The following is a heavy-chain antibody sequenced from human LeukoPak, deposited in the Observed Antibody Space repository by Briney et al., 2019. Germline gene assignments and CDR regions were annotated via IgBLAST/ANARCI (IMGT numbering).Heavy chain of an antibody. CDR2: ISYDGSNK. CDR1: GFTFSDYY. D-gene: IGHD3-22*01. V-gene: IGHV3-30-3*01. J-gene: IGHJ6*02. Sequence: PGGSLRLSCAASGFTFSDYYMSWIRQAPGKGLEWVAVISYDGSNKYYADSVKGRFTISRDNSKNTLYLQMNSLRAEDTAVYYCARDKGITMIRGVIYGMDVWGQGTTVTVSS. CDR3: ARDKGITMIRGVIYGMDV.